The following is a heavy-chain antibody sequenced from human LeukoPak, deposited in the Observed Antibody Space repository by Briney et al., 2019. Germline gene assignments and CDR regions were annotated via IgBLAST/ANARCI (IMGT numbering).Heavy chain of an antibody. CDR2: ISGSGGST. D-gene: IGHD3-22*01. J-gene: IGHJ4*02. CDR3: ARTEDYYDSSGYSLGYFDY. CDR1: GFTFSSYA. Sequence: GGSLRLSCAASGFTFSSYAMSWVRQAPGKGLEWVSAISGSGGSTYYADSVKGRFTISRDNSKNTLYLQMNSLRAEDTAVYYCARTEDYYDSSGYSLGYFDYWGQGTLVTVSS. V-gene: IGHV3-23*01.